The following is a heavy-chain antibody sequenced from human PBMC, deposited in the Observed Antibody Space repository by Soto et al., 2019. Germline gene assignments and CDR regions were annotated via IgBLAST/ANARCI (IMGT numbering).Heavy chain of an antibody. Sequence: GGSLRLSCAASGFTFSSYAMSWVRQAPGKGLEWVSAISGSGGSTYYADSVKGRFTISRDDSKNTLYLQMNSLRPEDTAEYYCAKSVVVPAAKIYYDCKMDVWVQGTTVTVSS. CDR2: ISGSGGST. D-gene: IGHD2-15*01. J-gene: IGHJ6*02. V-gene: IGHV3-23*01. CDR3: AKSVVVPAAKIYYDCKMDV. CDR1: GFTFSSYA.